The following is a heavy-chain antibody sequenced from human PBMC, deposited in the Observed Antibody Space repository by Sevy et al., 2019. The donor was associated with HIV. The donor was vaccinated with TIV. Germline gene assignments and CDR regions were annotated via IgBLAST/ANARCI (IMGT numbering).Heavy chain of an antibody. CDR3: AIEGGYTGAWSQGNY. V-gene: IGHV3-30*04. D-gene: IGHD5-18*01. Sequence: GGSLRLSCAASGFTFNTHAMHWVRQAPGKGLEWVALISYDGIIKYYADSVKGRPTISRDNSKNKLFLQMISLRIEGTGGYYCAIEGGYTGAWSQGNYRGQGTLVTVSS. J-gene: IGHJ4*01. CDR2: ISYDGIIK. CDR1: GFTFNTHA.